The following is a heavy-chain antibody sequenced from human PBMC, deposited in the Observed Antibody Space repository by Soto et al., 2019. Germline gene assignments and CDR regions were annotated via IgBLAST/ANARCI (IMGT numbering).Heavy chain of an antibody. J-gene: IGHJ3*02. CDR1: GGSISSGGYY. D-gene: IGHD1-26*01. CDR2: IYYSGST. Sequence: SETLSLTCTVSGGSISSGGYYWSWIRQHPGKGLEWIGYIYYSGSTYYNPSLKSRVTISVDTSKNQFSLKLSSVTAADTAVYYCARDGRPFIVGTARTLAIWGQGTMVTVSS. CDR3: ARDGRPFIVGTARTLAI. V-gene: IGHV4-31*03.